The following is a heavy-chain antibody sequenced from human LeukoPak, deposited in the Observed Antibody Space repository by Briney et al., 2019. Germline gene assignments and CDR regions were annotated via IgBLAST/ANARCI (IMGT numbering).Heavy chain of an antibody. CDR1: GFTFSSYS. CDR2: ISSSSSYI. Sequence: GGSLRLSCAASGFTFSSYSMNWVRQAPGKGLEWVSSISSSSSYIYYADSVKGRFTISRDNAKNSLYLQMNSLRAEDTAVYYCAPGGGDHRPFDPWGQGTLVTVSS. D-gene: IGHD1-1*01. V-gene: IGHV3-21*04. J-gene: IGHJ5*02. CDR3: APGGGDHRPFDP.